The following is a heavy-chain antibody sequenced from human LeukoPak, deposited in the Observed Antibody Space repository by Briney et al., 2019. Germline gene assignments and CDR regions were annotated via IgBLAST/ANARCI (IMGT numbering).Heavy chain of an antibody. J-gene: IGHJ3*02. V-gene: IGHV3-9*01. D-gene: IGHD1-1*01. CDR3: AKDKSGMTPFDAFDI. CDR1: GFTFDDYA. Sequence: PGRSLRLSCAASGFTFDDYAMHWVRQAPGKGLEWVSGISWNSGSIGYADSVKGRFTISRDNAKNSLYLQVNSLRAEDTALYYCAKDKSGMTPFDAFDIWGQGTMVTVSS. CDR2: ISWNSGSI.